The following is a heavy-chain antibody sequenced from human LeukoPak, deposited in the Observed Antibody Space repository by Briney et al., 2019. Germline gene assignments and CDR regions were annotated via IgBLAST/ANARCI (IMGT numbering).Heavy chain of an antibody. Sequence: SETLSLTCTVSGGSISSYYWSWIRQPPGKGLEWIGYIYYSGSTNYNPSLKSRVTISVDTSKNQLSLKLSSVTAADTAVYYCARGPVGGTTYNDGDAFDIWGQGTMVTVSS. CDR2: IYYSGST. J-gene: IGHJ3*02. CDR3: ARGPVGGTTYNDGDAFDI. D-gene: IGHD1-7*01. V-gene: IGHV4-59*01. CDR1: GGSISSYY.